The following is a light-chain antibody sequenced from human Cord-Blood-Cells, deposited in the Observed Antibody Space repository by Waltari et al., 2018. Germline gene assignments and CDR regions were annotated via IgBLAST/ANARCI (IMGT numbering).Light chain of an antibody. J-gene: IGKJ1*01. CDR2: AAS. Sequence: DIQMTQSPSSLSASVGDRVTITCRASQSISSYLHWYQQKPGKAPKLLIYAASSLQSGGPSRFSGSGSGTDFTLTISSLQPEDFATYYCQQSYSTPPTFGQGTKVEIK. CDR3: QQSYSTPPT. V-gene: IGKV1-39*01. CDR1: QSISSY.